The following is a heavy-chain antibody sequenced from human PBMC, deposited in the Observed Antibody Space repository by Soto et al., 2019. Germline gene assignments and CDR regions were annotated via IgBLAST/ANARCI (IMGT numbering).Heavy chain of an antibody. Sequence: GESLKISCKGSGYSFTSYGISWVRQMPGKGLEWMGRIDPSDSYTNYSPSFQGHVTISADKSISTAYLQWSSLKASDTAMYYCARHFVAAAGTDYYYYGMDVWGQGTTVTVSS. CDR2: IDPSDSYT. CDR3: ARHFVAAAGTDYYYYGMDV. V-gene: IGHV5-10-1*01. CDR1: GYSFTSYG. J-gene: IGHJ6*02. D-gene: IGHD6-13*01.